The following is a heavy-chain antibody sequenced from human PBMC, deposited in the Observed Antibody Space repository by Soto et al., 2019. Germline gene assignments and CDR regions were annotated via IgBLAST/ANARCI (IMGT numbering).Heavy chain of an antibody. D-gene: IGHD2-21*01. V-gene: IGHV4-39*01. CDR1: GGSISKSNYF. J-gene: IGHJ4*02. CDR2: ILYSGTT. Sequence: QLQLQESGPGLVKSSETLSLTCTVSGGSISKSNYFWGWIRQAPGKGPEWIASILYSGTTSYNSSLKSRVAISVDTSKNQFSLELNSVTAADTAVYYCARLGWGNGDSDYWGQGTLVTVSS. CDR3: ARLGWGNGDSDY.